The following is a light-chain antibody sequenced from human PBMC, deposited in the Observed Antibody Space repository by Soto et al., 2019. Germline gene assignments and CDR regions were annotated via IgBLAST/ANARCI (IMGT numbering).Light chain of an antibody. CDR1: STDIGGYKY. V-gene: IGLV2-14*03. CDR2: DIR. CDR3: SSYTSRSTWV. Sequence: QSALTQPASVSGSPGQSVTISCTGTSTDIGGYKYVSWYQQHPGKAPKLMIYDIRNRPSGVSNRFSGSKSGNTASLTISGLPAEDAAYYCCSSYTSRSTWVFGGGTKLTVL. J-gene: IGLJ3*02.